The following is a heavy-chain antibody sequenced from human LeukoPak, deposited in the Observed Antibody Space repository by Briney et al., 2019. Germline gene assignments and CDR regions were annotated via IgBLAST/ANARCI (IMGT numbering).Heavy chain of an antibody. CDR1: GFTFSSYG. CDR2: IRYDGSNK. V-gene: IGHV3-30*02. Sequence: GGSLRLSCAASGFTFSSYGMHWVRQATGKGLEWVAFIRYDGSNKYYADSVKGRFTISRDNSKNTLYLQMNSLRAEDTAVYYCAKDGSDFWADYYFDYWGQGTLVTVSS. J-gene: IGHJ4*02. D-gene: IGHD3-3*01. CDR3: AKDGSDFWADYYFDY.